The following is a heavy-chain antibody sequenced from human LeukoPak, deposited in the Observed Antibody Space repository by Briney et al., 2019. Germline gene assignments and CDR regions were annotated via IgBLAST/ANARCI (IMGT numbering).Heavy chain of an antibody. CDR3: ARALDYGDYPDAFDI. Sequence: PGGSLRLSCAASGFTFSSYDMHWVRQATGKGLEWVSAIGTAGDTYYPGSVKGRFTISGENAKNSLYLQMNSLRAGDTAVYYCARALDYGDYPDAFDIWGQGTMVTVSS. CDR2: IGTAGDT. V-gene: IGHV3-13*01. CDR1: GFTFSSYD. D-gene: IGHD4-17*01. J-gene: IGHJ3*02.